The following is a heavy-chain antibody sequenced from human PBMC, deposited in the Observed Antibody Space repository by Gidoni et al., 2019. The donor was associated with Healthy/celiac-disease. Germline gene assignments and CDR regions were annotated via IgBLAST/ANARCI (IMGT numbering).Heavy chain of an antibody. D-gene: IGHD6-19*01. V-gene: IGHV3-53*04. CDR3: ARDKGSCWHNWFDP. Sequence: EVQLVESGGGLVQPGGSLRLSCAAPGLTVSSNYMIWVRQAPGQGLEWGSVIYSGGSTYYADSVKGRFTISRHNSKNTLYLQMNSLRAEDTAVYYCARDKGSCWHNWFDPWGQGTLVTVSS. J-gene: IGHJ5*02. CDR2: IYSGGST. CDR1: GLTVSSNY.